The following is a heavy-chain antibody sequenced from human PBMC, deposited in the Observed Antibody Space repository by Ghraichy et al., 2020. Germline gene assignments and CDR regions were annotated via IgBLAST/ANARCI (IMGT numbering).Heavy chain of an antibody. CDR2: IHSNSGDT. CDR3: AREGDGYNRRIVDF. Sequence: ASVKVSCKASGYTFTGYYIHWVRQAPGQGLEWMGWIHSNSGDTKYAQRFQGWVTMTRDTSISTAYMELRRLKFHDTAVYYCAREGDGYNRRIVDFWGQGTLVTVSS. J-gene: IGHJ4*02. CDR1: GYTFTGYY. V-gene: IGHV1-2*04. D-gene: IGHD5-24*01.